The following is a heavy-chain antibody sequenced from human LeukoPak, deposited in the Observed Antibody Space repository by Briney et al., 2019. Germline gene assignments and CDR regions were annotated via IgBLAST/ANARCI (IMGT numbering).Heavy chain of an antibody. Sequence: GGSLRLSCAASGFTFSKYGVHWVRQAPGKGLEWVSIISDAGSEKYYADSVNGRFTISRDNSKNTVYLQMNSLRPDDTAMYYCAKNVGRDCYNDYFEYWGRGTLVTVSS. CDR1: GFTFSKYG. CDR2: ISDAGSEK. V-gene: IGHV3-30*18. CDR3: AKNVGRDCYNDYFEY. J-gene: IGHJ4*02. D-gene: IGHD5-24*01.